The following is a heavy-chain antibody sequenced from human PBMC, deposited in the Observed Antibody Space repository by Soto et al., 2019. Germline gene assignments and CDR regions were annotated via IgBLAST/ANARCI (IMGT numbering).Heavy chain of an antibody. D-gene: IGHD1-26*01. V-gene: IGHV1-18*01. Sequence: QVQLVQSGAEVKKPGSSVKVSCKASGGTFSSDSFSWVRQAPGQGLEWMGWISAYNGNTNYAQKLQGRVTMTTDTSTSTAYMELRSLRSDDTAVYYCARDVRGGNFDYWGQGTLVTVSS. CDR3: ARDVRGGNFDY. CDR2: ISAYNGNT. J-gene: IGHJ4*02. CDR1: GGTFSSDS.